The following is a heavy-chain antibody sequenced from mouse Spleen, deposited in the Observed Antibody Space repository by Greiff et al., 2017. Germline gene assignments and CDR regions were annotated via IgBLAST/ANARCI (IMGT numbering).Heavy chain of an antibody. J-gene: IGHJ3*01. CDR2: INPSSGYT. D-gene: IGHD2-4*01. Sequence: QVQLQQSGAELARPGASVKMSCKASGYTFTSYTMHWVNQRPGQGLEWIGYINPSSGYTKYNQKFKDKATLTADKSSSTAYMQLSSLTSEDSAVYYCARRSYDYDAWFAFWGQGTLVTGSA. V-gene: IGHV1-4*01. CDR3: ARRSYDYDAWFAF. CDR1: GYTFTSYT.